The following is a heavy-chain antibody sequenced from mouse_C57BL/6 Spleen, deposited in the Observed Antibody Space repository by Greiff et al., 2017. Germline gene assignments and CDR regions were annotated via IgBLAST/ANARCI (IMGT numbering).Heavy chain of an antibody. D-gene: IGHD3-3*01. J-gene: IGHJ3*01. CDR2: IDPETGGT. V-gene: IGHV1-15*01. CDR3: TRGDVRFAY. CDR1: GYTFTDYE. Sequence: QVHVKQSGAELVRPGASVTLSCKASGYTFTDYEMHWVKQTPVHGLEWIGAIDPETGGTAYNQKFKGKAILTADKSSSTAYMELRSLTSEDSAVYYCTRGDVRFAYWGQGTLVTVSA.